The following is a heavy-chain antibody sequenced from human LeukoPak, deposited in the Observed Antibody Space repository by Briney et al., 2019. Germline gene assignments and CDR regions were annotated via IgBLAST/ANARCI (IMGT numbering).Heavy chain of an antibody. V-gene: IGHV3-53*01. CDR1: GFTVGSNY. D-gene: IGHD1-26*01. Sequence: GGSLRLSCAASGFTVGSNYMAWVRQAPGKGLEWVPVIYSGGSTYYADSVKGRFTISRDNSKNTLYLQMNSLRAEDTAVYYCAKDLRTSGSYYFDYWGQGTLVTVSS. CDR2: IYSGGST. CDR3: AKDLRTSGSYYFDY. J-gene: IGHJ4*02.